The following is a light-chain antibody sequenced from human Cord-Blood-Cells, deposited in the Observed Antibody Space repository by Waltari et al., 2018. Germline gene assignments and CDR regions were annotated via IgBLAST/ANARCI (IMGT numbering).Light chain of an antibody. CDR2: EGS. J-gene: IGLJ1*01. CDR1: SSDVGSYNL. CDR3: CSYTGSSTCV. Sequence: QSALTPPASVSGSPGQSITISCTGTSSDVGSYNLVSWYQQHPGKAPKLMIYEGSKRPSGVSNRFSGSKSGNTASLTISGLQAEDEADYYCCSYTGSSTCVFGTGTKVTVL. V-gene: IGLV2-23*01.